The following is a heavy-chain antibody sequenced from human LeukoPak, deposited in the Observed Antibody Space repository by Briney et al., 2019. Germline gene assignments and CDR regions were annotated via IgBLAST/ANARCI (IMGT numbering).Heavy chain of an antibody. V-gene: IGHV1-46*01. CDR1: GYTFTSYY. CDR3: ARASFVPAAPADY. J-gene: IGHJ4*02. Sequence: ASVKVSCKASGYTFTSYYMHWVRQAPGQGLEWMGIINPSGGSTSYAQKFQGRVTMTRDTSTSTDYMELSGLRSEDTAVYYCARASFVPAAPADYWGQGTLVTVSS. CDR2: INPSGGST. D-gene: IGHD2-2*01.